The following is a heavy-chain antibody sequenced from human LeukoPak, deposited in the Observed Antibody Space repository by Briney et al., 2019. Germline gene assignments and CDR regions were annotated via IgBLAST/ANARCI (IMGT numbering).Heavy chain of an antibody. J-gene: IGHJ4*02. CDR2: ISWNSGSI. V-gene: IGHV3-9*01. Sequence: GRSLRLSCAASGFTFDDYAMHWVRQAPGKGLEWVSGISWNSGSIGYADSVKGRFTISRDNAKNSLYLQMNSLRAEDTAVYYCARARGAIPEYYFDYWGQGTLVTVSS. CDR3: ARARGAIPEYYFDY. D-gene: IGHD2-21*01. CDR1: GFTFDDYA.